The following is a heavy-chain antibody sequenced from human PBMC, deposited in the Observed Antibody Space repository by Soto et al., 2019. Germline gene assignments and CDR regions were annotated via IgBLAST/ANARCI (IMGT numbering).Heavy chain of an antibody. CDR1: GFTFSSYA. CDR3: ARRAGGYYCYGMDV. D-gene: IGHD3-16*01. V-gene: IGHV3-30-3*01. CDR2: ISYDGSNK. Sequence: QVQLVESGGGVVQPGRSLRLSCAASGFTFSSYAMHWVRQAPGKGLEWVAVISYDGSNKYYADSVKGRFTISRDNSKNTLYLQMNSLRAEDTAVYYCARRAGGYYCYGMDVWGQGTTVTVSS. J-gene: IGHJ6*02.